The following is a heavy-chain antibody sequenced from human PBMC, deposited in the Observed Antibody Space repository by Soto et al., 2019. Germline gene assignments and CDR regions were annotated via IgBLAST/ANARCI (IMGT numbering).Heavy chain of an antibody. CDR3: ARDGEGEYTSGDGCDP. J-gene: IGHJ5*02. D-gene: IGHD2-21*02. CDR1: GGSISSGGYY. V-gene: IGHV4-31*01. CDR2: LYSSGST. Sequence: QVQLQESGPGLVKPSQTLSLTCTVTGGSISSGGYYWHWIRQHPGKGLEYIGYLYSSGSTYYNPYLESLLTISVDTSKNQFTLELSTVTDADTAMYYCARDGEGEYTSGDGCDPWGQGTLVTVSS.